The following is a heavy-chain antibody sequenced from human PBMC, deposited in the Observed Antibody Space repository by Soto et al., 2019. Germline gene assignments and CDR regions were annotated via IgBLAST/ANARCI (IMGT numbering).Heavy chain of an antibody. CDR1: GASISSTTYY. CDR2: IFYGGNT. Sequence: SETLSLTCTFSGASISSTTYYWGWIRQPPGKGLEWIGTIFYGGNTSYNPSLKSRVTISVGTSKNQFSLKLSSVTAADTALYYCARRSNSGWFFDYWGQGTLVTVSS. CDR3: ARRSNSGWFFDY. J-gene: IGHJ4*02. V-gene: IGHV4-39*01. D-gene: IGHD6-13*01.